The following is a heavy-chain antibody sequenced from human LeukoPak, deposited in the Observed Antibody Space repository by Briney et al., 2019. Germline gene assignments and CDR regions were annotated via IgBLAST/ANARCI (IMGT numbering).Heavy chain of an antibody. CDR3: VKDSVAVAGTFDY. J-gene: IGHJ4*02. CDR1: GFTFSSYA. D-gene: IGHD6-19*01. CDR2: ISNNGGST. V-gene: IGHV3-64D*06. Sequence: EGSLRLSCSASGFTFSSYAMHWVRQAPGKGLEYVSAISNNGGSTYYADSVKGRFTISRDNSKNTLYLQMSSLRAEDTAVYYCVKDSVAVAGTFDYWGQGTLVTVSS.